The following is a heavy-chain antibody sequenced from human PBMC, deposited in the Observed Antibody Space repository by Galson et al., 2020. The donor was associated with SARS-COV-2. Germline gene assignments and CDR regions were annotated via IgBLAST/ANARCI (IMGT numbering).Heavy chain of an antibody. CDR3: ARVARLFGVALGF. J-gene: IGHJ4*02. Sequence: GGSLRLSCAASGFTFSTYEINWVRQAPGKGLEWISYISISGSSRYYADSVKGRFTISRDNAKNSLYLQMNSLRVEDTAVYYCARVARLFGVALGFWGRGTLVTVSS. CDR2: ISISGSSR. D-gene: IGHD3-10*01. CDR1: GFTFSTYE. V-gene: IGHV3-48*03.